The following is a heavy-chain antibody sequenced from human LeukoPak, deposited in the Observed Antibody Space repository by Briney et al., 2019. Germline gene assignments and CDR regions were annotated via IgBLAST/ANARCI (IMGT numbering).Heavy chain of an antibody. CDR2: VRYDGSNK. CDR3: ARDRGGSSALDY. V-gene: IGHV3-30*02. Sequence: GGSLRLSCAASGFIFSDYGMHWVRQAPGKGLEWVAFVRYDGSNKYYLDSVKGRFTISRDSSKNTVYLQMNSLRAEDTAVYYCARDRGGSSALDYWGQGTLVTVSS. CDR1: GFIFSDYG. J-gene: IGHJ4*02. D-gene: IGHD1-26*01.